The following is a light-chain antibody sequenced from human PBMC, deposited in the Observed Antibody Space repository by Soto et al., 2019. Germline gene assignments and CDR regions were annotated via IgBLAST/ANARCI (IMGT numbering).Light chain of an antibody. CDR2: GAS. V-gene: IGKV3-15*01. Sequence: EIVLTQSPATLSVSLGDSATLSCRASQSVSLSLAWYQMRPGQPPRLLIYGASTRATDSPARFSGSGSGTDFTLTISSLQAEDVAVYYCQQYFSTPPLTFGGGTNVDNK. CDR1: QSVSLS. CDR3: QQYFSTPPLT. J-gene: IGKJ4*01.